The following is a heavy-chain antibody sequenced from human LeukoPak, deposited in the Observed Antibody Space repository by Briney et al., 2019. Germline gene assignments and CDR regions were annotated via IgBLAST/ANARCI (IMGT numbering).Heavy chain of an antibody. Sequence: GGSLRLSCAASGFTFSSYAMSWVRQAPGKGLEWVSAISGAGGSTSYADSVKGRFTISRDNSKNTLYLQMNSLSAEDTAVYYCAKDVDVVAPNPLDYWGQGTLVTVSS. D-gene: IGHD5-12*01. CDR1: GFTFSSYA. J-gene: IGHJ4*02. CDR2: ISGAGGST. CDR3: AKDVDVVAPNPLDY. V-gene: IGHV3-23*01.